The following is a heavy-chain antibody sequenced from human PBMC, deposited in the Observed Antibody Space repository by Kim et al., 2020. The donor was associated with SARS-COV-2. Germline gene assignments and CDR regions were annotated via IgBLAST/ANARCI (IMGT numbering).Heavy chain of an antibody. V-gene: IGHV3-33*01. Sequence: YADRVKARFTFSRDSSKNTLYLQVKSLRVEDTAVYYCAREGSYGISGMDVWGQGTTVTVSS. D-gene: IGHD5-18*01. J-gene: IGHJ6*02. CDR3: AREGSYGISGMDV.